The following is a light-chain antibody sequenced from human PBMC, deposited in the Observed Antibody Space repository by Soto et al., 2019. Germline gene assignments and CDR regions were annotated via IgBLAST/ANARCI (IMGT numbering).Light chain of an antibody. V-gene: IGKV2-30*01. Sequence: DVVMTQSPLTLPVTLGQPASISCKSSQSLVYSDGNTYLNWFQQRPGQSPRRLIHKVSNRDSGVPDRFSGSWSGDDFTLKISRVEAEDVGVYYCMQGSHWPLTIGGGTKVEIK. J-gene: IGKJ4*01. CDR3: MQGSHWPLT. CDR2: KVS. CDR1: QSLVYSDGNTY.